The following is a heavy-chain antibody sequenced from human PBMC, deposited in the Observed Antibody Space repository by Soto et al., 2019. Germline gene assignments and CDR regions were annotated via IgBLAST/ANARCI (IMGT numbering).Heavy chain of an antibody. J-gene: IGHJ5*02. V-gene: IGHV4-59*01. CDR1: GGSISSYY. CDR2: IYYSGST. D-gene: IGHD6-13*01. Sequence: SETLSLTCTVSGGSISSYYWSWIRQPPGKGLEWIGYIYYSGSTNYNPSLKSRVTISVETSKNHFSLKLSSVTAADTAVYYCAKEHSSSWYQGFDPWGQGTLVTVS. CDR3: AKEHSSSWYQGFDP.